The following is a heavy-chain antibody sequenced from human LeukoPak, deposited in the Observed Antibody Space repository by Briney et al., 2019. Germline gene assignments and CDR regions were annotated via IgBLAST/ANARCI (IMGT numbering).Heavy chain of an antibody. CDR3: ARSPVRWLPFDY. CDR1: GGTFSSYA. D-gene: IGHD5-24*01. V-gene: IGHV1-69*05. Sequence: GASVKVSCKASGGTFSSYAISWVRQAPGQGLEWMGGIIPIFGTANYAQKFQGRVTITTDESTSTAYMELSSLRSEDTAEYYCARSPVRWLPFDYWGQGTLVTVSS. J-gene: IGHJ4*02. CDR2: IIPIFGTA.